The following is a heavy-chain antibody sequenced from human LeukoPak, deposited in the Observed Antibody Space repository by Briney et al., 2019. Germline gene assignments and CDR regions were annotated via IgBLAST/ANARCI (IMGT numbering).Heavy chain of an antibody. V-gene: IGHV4-34*01. Sequence: SETLSLTCAVYGGSFSGYYWSWIRQPPGKGLEWIGEINHSGSTDYNPSLKSRVTISVDTSKNQFSLKLSSVTAADTAVYYCATGDWNYSPPPDYWGQGTLVTVSS. D-gene: IGHD1-7*01. CDR2: INHSGST. CDR3: ATGDWNYSPPPDY. J-gene: IGHJ4*02. CDR1: GGSFSGYY.